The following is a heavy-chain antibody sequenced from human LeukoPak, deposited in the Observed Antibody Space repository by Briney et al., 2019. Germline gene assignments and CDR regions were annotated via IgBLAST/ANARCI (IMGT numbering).Heavy chain of an antibody. D-gene: IGHD3-10*01. CDR3: ARDSGEMGLDY. J-gene: IGHJ4*02. Sequence: PGGSLRLSCAASGFTFSSYSMNWVRQAPGKGLEWVSYISSSSSTIYYADSVKGRFTISRDNAKNSLYLQMNSLRAEDTAVYYCARDSGEMGLDYWGQGTLVTVSS. CDR1: GFTFSSYS. V-gene: IGHV3-48*01. CDR2: ISSSSSTI.